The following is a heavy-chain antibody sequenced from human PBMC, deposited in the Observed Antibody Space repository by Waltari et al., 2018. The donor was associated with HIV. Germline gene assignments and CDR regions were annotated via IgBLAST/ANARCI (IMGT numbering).Heavy chain of an antibody. Sequence: QVQLVQFGAELKKRCASVILSCKASGYTFISYYLHWARQAPGQGLDWMGIMNPSNSTSTYAPKCQARVIMTRDTSPNTVYMKLSILRSDDTATYYWARDQQACKVYNGMYVWGLGTTVTVSS. D-gene: IGHD1-20*01. V-gene: IGHV1-46*01. J-gene: IGHJ6*02. CDR1: GYTFISYY. CDR3: ARDQQACKVYNGMYV. CDR2: MNPSNSTS.